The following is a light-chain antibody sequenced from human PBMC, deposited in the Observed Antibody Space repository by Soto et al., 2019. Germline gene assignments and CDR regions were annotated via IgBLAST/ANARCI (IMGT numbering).Light chain of an antibody. Sequence: QSALTQPASVSGSPGQSITISCTGTSSDVGGYNYVSWYQQHPGKAPKLIIYEVINRPSGVSNRFSGSKSANTASLIISGLQAEDEADYYCSSDAFSSAFVFGTGTKVTVL. CDR1: SSDVGGYNY. J-gene: IGLJ1*01. V-gene: IGLV2-14*01. CDR2: EVI. CDR3: SSDAFSSAFV.